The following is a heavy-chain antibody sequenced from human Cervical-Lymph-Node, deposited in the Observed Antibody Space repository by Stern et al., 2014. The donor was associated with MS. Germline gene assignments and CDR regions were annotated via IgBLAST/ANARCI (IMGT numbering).Heavy chain of an antibody. CDR2: MNPDRGDT. V-gene: IGHV1-8*01. CDR1: GYTFTSEY. J-gene: IGHJ4*02. CDR3: TKAWDS. Sequence: QVQLVQSGAEVKKPGASVKVSCKTSGYTFTSEYIHWVRQASGQVLECMGWMNPDRGDTGYAQKFQGRLTITRDTCISTVYMELTSLRSEDTAVYYCTKAWDSWGQGTLVIVSS.